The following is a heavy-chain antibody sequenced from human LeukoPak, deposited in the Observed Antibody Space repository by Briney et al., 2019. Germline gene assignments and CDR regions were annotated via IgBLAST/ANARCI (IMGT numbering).Heavy chain of an antibody. V-gene: IGHV3-7*01. CDR3: ARWRGAQSEFEY. D-gene: IGHD3-3*01. J-gene: IGHJ4*02. CDR1: GFTPNSYW. Sequence: PGGALRLSFAASGFTPNSYWMSLVRQAPGKGLEWVANIDQDGSEKESVDSVKGRFTISRDNAKNSLYLQMSNLRAEDTAVYYCARWRGAQSEFEYWGQGTLVTVSS. CDR2: IDQDGSEK.